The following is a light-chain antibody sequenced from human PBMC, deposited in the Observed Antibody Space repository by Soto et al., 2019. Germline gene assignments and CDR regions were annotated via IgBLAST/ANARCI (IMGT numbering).Light chain of an antibody. CDR1: QSVTNSF. V-gene: IGKV3-20*01. CDR2: GAS. Sequence: EIVLAQSPGTLSLSPGERATLSCRASQSVTNSFLAWYQQKPGQAPRLLIYGASRRAAGIPDRFNGSGSGTDFTLTISRLEPEDFAVYYCQQYGSSPTFGQGTRLEIK. J-gene: IGKJ5*01. CDR3: QQYGSSPT.